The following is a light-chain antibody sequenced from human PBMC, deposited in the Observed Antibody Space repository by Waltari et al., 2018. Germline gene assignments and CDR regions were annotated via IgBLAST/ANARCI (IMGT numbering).Light chain of an antibody. J-gene: IGLJ1*01. CDR2: KDS. CDR1: ALSNQY. V-gene: IGLV3-25*03. Sequence: SYELAQPPSVSVSPGQTARITCSGDALSNQYAYWYQQKPGQAPVVVMYKDSERPSGIPERFSGSSSGTTVTLTISGVQAEDEADYHGQSADSSGTYVFGTGTKVTVL. CDR3: QSADSSGTYV.